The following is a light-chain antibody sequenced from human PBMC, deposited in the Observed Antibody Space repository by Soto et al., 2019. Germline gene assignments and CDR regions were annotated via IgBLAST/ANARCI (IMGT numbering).Light chain of an antibody. V-gene: IGKV3-11*01. Sequence: LTQSPATLSLSPGERATLSCRASQSVSSYLAWYQQKPGQAPRLLIYDASNRATGIPARFSGSGSGTDFTLTISSLEPEDFAVYYCQQRSNWPPLTFGQGTRLEIK. J-gene: IGKJ5*01. CDR2: DAS. CDR1: QSVSSY. CDR3: QQRSNWPPLT.